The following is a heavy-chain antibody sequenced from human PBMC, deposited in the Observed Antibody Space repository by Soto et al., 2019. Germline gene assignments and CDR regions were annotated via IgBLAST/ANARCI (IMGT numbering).Heavy chain of an antibody. V-gene: IGHV3-48*03. Sequence: GGSLRLSCAASGFTFSSYEMNWVRQAPGKGLEWVSYISSSGSTIYYADSVKGRFTISRDNAKNSLYLQMNSLRAEDTAVYYCASQDRSPRHYYYYGMDVWGQGTTVTVSS. D-gene: IGHD3-22*01. CDR3: ASQDRSPRHYYYYGMDV. CDR2: ISSSGSTI. CDR1: GFTFSSYE. J-gene: IGHJ6*02.